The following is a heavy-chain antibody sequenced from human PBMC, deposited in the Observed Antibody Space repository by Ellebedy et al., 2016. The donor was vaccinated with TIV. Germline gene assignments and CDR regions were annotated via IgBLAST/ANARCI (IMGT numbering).Heavy chain of an antibody. CDR3: VKEGAAVGVIGY. J-gene: IGHJ4*02. V-gene: IGHV3-64D*06. Sequence: GESLKISCSASGFTFSSYAMHWVRQAPGEGLEYISAISNNGGTTYYADSVKGKFTISRDNSKNTLYLQRSSQRAEDTAIYYCVKEGAAVGVIGYWGQGTLVTVSS. CDR1: GFTFSSYA. D-gene: IGHD6-13*01. CDR2: ISNNGGTT.